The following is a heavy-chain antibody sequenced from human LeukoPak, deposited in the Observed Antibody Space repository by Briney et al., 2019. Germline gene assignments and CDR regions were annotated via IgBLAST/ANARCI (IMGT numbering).Heavy chain of an antibody. D-gene: IGHD1-14*01. Sequence: SVKVSCKAAGRSISSYGIGWVRQAPGQGLEWMGGSIPIFGTANYAQKFQGRVTITADESTSTAYMELSSLRSEDTAVYYCALHSGSLYYYGMDVWGQGTTVTVSS. CDR3: ALHSGSLYYYGMDV. J-gene: IGHJ6*02. CDR2: SIPIFGTA. V-gene: IGHV1-69*01. CDR1: GRSISSYG.